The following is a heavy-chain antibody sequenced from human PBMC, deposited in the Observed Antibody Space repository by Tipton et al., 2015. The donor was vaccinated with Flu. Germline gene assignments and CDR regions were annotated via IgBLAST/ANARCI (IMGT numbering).Heavy chain of an antibody. CDR1: GGSISSNY. D-gene: IGHD1-26*01. CDR3: ARGGTLGPTHFHY. CDR2: VYPSGTT. V-gene: IGHV4-4*07. J-gene: IGHJ4*02. Sequence: TLTLTCTISGGSISSNYWSWIRQPADKGLEWMGRVYPSGTTYYISSLKSRVTMSVDTSKNKFSLKLNSVTAADTAVYYCARGGTLGPTHFHYWGQGTLVSVSS.